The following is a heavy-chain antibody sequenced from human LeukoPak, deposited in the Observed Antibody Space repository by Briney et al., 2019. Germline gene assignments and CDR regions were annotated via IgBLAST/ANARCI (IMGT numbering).Heavy chain of an antibody. CDR3: ARAADASGGYVGAQYYYYGMDV. D-gene: IGHD5-12*01. J-gene: IGHJ6*02. Sequence: SETLSLTCTVSRASVTTYYWSWIRQPPGKGLEWIGYIYYSGSTNYNPSLKSRVTISVDTSKNQFSLKLSSVTAADTAVYYCARAADASGGYVGAQYYYYGMDVWGQGTTVTVSS. CDR1: RASVTTYY. CDR2: IYYSGST. V-gene: IGHV4-59*02.